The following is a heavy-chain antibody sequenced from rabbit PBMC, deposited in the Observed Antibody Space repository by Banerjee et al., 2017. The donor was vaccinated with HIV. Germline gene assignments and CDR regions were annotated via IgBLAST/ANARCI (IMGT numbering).Heavy chain of an antibody. J-gene: IGHJ3*01. D-gene: IGHD6-1*01. CDR1: GIDFSRYY. Sequence: QQQLEESGGGLVKPGGTLTLTCKASGIDFSRYYMCWVRQAPGKGLEWIACTNTGSGNPYYASWAKGRFTIFTTSSTTVTLQMTSLTVADTATYFCARDSGGAYGLWGQGTLVTVS. CDR2: TNTGSGNP. V-gene: IGHV1S45*01. CDR3: ARDSGGAYGL.